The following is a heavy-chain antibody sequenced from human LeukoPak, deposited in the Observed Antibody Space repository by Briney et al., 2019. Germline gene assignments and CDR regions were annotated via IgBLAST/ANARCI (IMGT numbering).Heavy chain of an antibody. CDR2: ISSSSSYI. CDR1: GFTFSSFW. J-gene: IGHJ4*02. CDR3: ERDTTGRGHEEVDY. Sequence: GGSLRLSCAASGFTFSSFWMSWVRQAPGKGLEWVSSISSSSSYIYYADSVKGRFTISRDNAKNSLYLQMNSLRAEDTAVYYCERDTTGRGHEEVDYWGQGTLVTVSS. V-gene: IGHV3-21*01. D-gene: IGHD1-1*01.